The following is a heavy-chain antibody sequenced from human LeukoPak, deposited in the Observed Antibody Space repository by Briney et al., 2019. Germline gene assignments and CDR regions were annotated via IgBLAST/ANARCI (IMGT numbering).Heavy chain of an antibody. D-gene: IGHD3-16*02. Sequence: ASVKVSCKASGYTFTGYYMHWVRQAPGQGLEWMGWINPNSGGTNYAQKFQGRVTMTRDTSISTAYMELSRLRSDDTDVYYCARVPRSMITFGGVIVPFDYWGQGTLVTVSS. CDR2: INPNSGGT. V-gene: IGHV1-2*02. CDR3: ARVPRSMITFGGVIVPFDY. J-gene: IGHJ4*02. CDR1: GYTFTGYY.